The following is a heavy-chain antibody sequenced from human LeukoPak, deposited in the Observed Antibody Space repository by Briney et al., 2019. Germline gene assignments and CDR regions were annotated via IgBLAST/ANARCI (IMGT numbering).Heavy chain of an antibody. CDR3: ARDHGYDFDY. D-gene: IGHD5-12*01. CDR1: GFTFDDYA. Sequence: PGGSLRLSCAASGFTFDDYAMHWVRQAPGKGLEWVSLISWDGGSTYYADSVKGRFTISRDNSKNSLYLQMNSLRAEDTAVYYCARDHGYDFDYWGQGTLVTVSS. CDR2: ISWDGGST. J-gene: IGHJ4*02. V-gene: IGHV3-43D*03.